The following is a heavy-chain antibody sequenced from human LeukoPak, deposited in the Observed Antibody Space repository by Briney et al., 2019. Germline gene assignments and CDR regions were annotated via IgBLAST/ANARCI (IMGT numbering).Heavy chain of an antibody. D-gene: IGHD2-15*01. CDR3: ARGDCSGGICYSDSPFDI. Sequence: PSQTLSLTCTVSGGSISSGGYYWSWIRQHPGKGLEWIGYIYYSGSTYYNPSLKSRVTISVDTSKNQFSLKLSSVTPEDTAVYYCARGDCSGGICYSDSPFDIWGQGTMVTVSS. V-gene: IGHV4-31*03. J-gene: IGHJ3*02. CDR1: GGSISSGGYY. CDR2: IYYSGST.